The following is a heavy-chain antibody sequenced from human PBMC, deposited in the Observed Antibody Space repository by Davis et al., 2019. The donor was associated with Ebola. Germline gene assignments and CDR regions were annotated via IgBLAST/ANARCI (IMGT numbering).Heavy chain of an antibody. CDR2: IIPIFGTA. V-gene: IGHV1-69*13. D-gene: IGHD6-13*01. Sequence: SVKVSCKASGGTFSSYAISWVRQAPGQGLEWMGGIIPIFGTANYAQKFQGRVTITADESTSTAYMELSSLRSEDTAVYYCAKGYSSSQYYFDYWGQGTLVTVSS. CDR3: AKGYSSSQYYFDY. CDR1: GGTFSSYA. J-gene: IGHJ4*02.